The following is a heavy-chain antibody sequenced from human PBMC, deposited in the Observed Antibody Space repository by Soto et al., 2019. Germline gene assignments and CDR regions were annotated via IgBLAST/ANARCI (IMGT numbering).Heavy chain of an antibody. J-gene: IGHJ4*02. Sequence: QVQLVESGGGVVQPGRSLRLSCEASGFTFSDYGMHWVRLAPGKGLEWVALISYDGNNKYYADSVKGRFTISRENFKNTLYLHRNSLSGEDTPVYYCAKDFWWRVGDSYYFDDWGQAALVTVSS. D-gene: IGHD2-21*02. CDR3: AKDFWWRVGDSYYFDD. CDR1: GFTFSDYG. V-gene: IGHV3-30*18. CDR2: ISYDGNNK.